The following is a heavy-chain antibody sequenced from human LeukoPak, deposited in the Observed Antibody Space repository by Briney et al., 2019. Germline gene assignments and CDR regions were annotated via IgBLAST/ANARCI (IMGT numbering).Heavy chain of an antibody. CDR2: IIPILGIA. V-gene: IGHV1-69*04. D-gene: IGHD6-19*01. Sequence: SVKVSCKASGGTFSSYAISWVRQAPGQGLEWMGRIIPILGIANYAQKFQGRVTITADKSTSTAYMELSSLRSEDTAVYCCARDLRGAVAGFLDYWGQGTLVTVSS. J-gene: IGHJ4*02. CDR3: ARDLRGAVAGFLDY. CDR1: GGTFSSYA.